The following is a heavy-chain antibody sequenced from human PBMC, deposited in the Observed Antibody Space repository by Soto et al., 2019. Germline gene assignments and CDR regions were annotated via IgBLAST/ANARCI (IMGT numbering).Heavy chain of an antibody. J-gene: IGHJ5*02. V-gene: IGHV4-39*01. CDR1: GGSISSSSYY. D-gene: IGHD5-12*01. CDR3: ATRDGYSGYDPAEPTAFNWFDP. CDR2: IYYSGST. Sequence: QLQLQESGPGLVKPSETLSLTCTVSGGSISSSSYYWGWIRQPPGKGLEWIGSIYYSGSTYYNPSLKSRVTISVDTSKNQFSLKLSSVTAADTAVYYCATRDGYSGYDPAEPTAFNWFDPWGQGTLVTVSS.